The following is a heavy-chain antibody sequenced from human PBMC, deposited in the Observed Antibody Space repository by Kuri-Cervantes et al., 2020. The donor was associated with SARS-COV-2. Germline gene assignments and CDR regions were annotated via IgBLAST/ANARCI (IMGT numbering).Heavy chain of an antibody. CDR1: GYTFNTYG. CDR3: SRDRDYYFGGRGSYGPGNHYYMDV. CDR2: ISGYNGNT. D-gene: IGHD3-22*01. J-gene: IGHJ6*03. V-gene: IGHV1-18*01. Sequence: ASVTVSCKDSGYTFNTYGIRWVRQAPGQGLEWMGWISGYNGNTNYAQKFQGRLTMTTDTATTTAYMELRNLRSDDTAVYYCSRDRDYYFGGRGSYGPGNHYYMDVWGAGTTVTVSS.